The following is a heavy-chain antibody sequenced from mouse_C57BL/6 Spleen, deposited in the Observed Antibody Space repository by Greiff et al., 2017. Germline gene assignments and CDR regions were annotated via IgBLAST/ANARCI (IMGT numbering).Heavy chain of an antibody. Sequence: QVQLQQSGPELVKPGASVKLSCKASGYTFTSYDINWVKQRPGQGLEWIGWIYPSDGSTKYNEKFKGKATLTVVTSSSTAYMELRSLTSVDSAVYFCAREATVVASRYFDVWGTGTTVTVSS. CDR2: IYPSDGST. D-gene: IGHD1-3*01. J-gene: IGHJ1*03. V-gene: IGHV1-85*01. CDR1: GYTFTSYD. CDR3: AREATVVASRYFDV.